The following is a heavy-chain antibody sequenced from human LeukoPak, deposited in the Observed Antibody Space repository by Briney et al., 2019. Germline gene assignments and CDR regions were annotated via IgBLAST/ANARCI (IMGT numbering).Heavy chain of an antibody. CDR3: ARDFLVGAVDY. Sequence: GGSLRLSCAASGFTFSSYAMHWVRQAPGKGLEWVAVISYDGSNKYYADSVKGRFTISRDNSKNTLYLQMNSLRAEDTAVYYCARDFLVGAVDYWGQGTLVTVSS. J-gene: IGHJ4*02. CDR2: ISYDGSNK. V-gene: IGHV3-30*04. D-gene: IGHD1-26*01. CDR1: GFTFSSYA.